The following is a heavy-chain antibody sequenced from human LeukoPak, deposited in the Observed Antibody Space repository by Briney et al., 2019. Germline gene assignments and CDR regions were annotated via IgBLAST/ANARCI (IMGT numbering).Heavy chain of an antibody. D-gene: IGHD2-2*01. V-gene: IGHV3-23*01. CDR1: GFTFSNYA. Sequence: GGSLRLSCTASGFTFSNYAMSWVRQAPGKGLEWVSAISGSGGSTYYADSVKGRFTSSRDNPKNTLYLQMNSLRAEDTAVYYCAKDRYCTTTSCELNWFDPWGQGTLVTVSS. CDR2: ISGSGGST. J-gene: IGHJ5*02. CDR3: AKDRYCTTTSCELNWFDP.